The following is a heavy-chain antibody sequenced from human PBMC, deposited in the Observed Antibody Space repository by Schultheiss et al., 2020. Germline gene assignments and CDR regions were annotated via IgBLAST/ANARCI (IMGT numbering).Heavy chain of an antibody. D-gene: IGHD1-26*01. CDR3: ARARSKWELPRGY. CDR2: ISSSSSYI. Sequence: GGSMRLSCTASGFTFGDYAMSWVRQAPGKGLEWVSSISSSSSYIYYADSVKGRFTISRDSAKDTMYLQMNSLRAEDTAVYYCARARSKWELPRGYWGQGTLVTVSS. V-gene: IGHV3-21*01. CDR1: GFTFGDYA. J-gene: IGHJ4*02.